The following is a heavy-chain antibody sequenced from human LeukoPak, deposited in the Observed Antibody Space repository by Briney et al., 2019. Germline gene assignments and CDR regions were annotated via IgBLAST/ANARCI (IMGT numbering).Heavy chain of an antibody. CDR3: VRDHDHAFDI. CDR1: GFSFSTSW. D-gene: IGHD3-3*01. J-gene: IGHJ3*02. V-gene: IGHV3-74*03. Sequence: GGSLRLSCAASGFSFSTSWMHWVRQVPGKGLVWVSLINSDASSTTYADSVKGRFTISRDNAENSVYLQMNSLRVEDTAVYYCVRDHDHAFDIWGQGTVVTVS. CDR2: INSDASST.